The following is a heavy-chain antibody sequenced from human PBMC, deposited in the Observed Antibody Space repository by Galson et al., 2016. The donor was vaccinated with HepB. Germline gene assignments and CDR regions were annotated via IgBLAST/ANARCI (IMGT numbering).Heavy chain of an antibody. CDR2: IYWDDED. J-gene: IGHJ4*02. D-gene: IGHD3/OR15-3a*01. CDR3: AHRGWTRYFDT. V-gene: IGHV2-5*02. Sequence: PALVKPTQTLTLTCSVSGISVTTFEVGVGWIRQSPGKAPEWLAIIYWDDEDRYSPSLKSRLTITRDTSKNQVVLTMINMDPEDTATNSCAHRGWTRYFDTGGQGTLVTVSS. CDR1: GISVTTFEVG.